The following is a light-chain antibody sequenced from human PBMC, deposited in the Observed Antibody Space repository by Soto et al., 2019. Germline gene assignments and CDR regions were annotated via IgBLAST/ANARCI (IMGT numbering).Light chain of an antibody. J-gene: IGKJ1*01. Sequence: EIVLTQSPATLSLSPGERATLSCRASQSVSSYLAWYQQKPGQAPRLLIYDASNRATGIPARFSGSGSGTDFTLTISSLEPEDFAVYYCQQRRSWARAFGQGTKVEFK. CDR2: DAS. CDR1: QSVSSY. V-gene: IGKV3-11*01. CDR3: QQRRSWARA.